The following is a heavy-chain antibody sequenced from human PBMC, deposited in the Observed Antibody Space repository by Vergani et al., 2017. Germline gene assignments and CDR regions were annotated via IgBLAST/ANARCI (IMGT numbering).Heavy chain of an antibody. CDR1: GFTFSDYY. V-gene: IGHV3-11*06. CDR3: ARDPQQFDTTHYFDY. J-gene: IGHJ4*02. D-gene: IGHD3-9*01. CDR2: ISSSSSYI. Sequence: QVQLVESGGGLVKPGGSLRLSCAASGFTFSDYYMSWIRQAPGKGLEWVSSISSSSSYIYYADSVKGRFTISRDNAKNSLYLQMNSLRAEDTAVYYCARDPQQFDTTHYFDYWGQGTLVTVSS.